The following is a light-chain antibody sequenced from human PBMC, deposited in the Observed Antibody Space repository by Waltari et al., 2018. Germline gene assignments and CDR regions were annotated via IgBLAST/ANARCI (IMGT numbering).Light chain of an antibody. V-gene: IGKV3-15*01. Sequence: EIVMTHSPATLSVSPGERATLSCTASQSVNNNLAWYQQMSGQAPRLLIYGASTRATGIPARFSGSGSETEFTLTISSMQSEDFAVYYCQQYNNWPPYTFGQGTKLEIK. CDR3: QQYNNWPPYT. J-gene: IGKJ2*01. CDR2: GAS. CDR1: QSVNNN.